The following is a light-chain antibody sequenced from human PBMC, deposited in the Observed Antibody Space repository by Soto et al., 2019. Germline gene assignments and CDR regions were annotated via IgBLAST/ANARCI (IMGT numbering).Light chain of an antibody. V-gene: IGKV3-15*01. CDR3: QHYNNWPPYA. J-gene: IGKJ2*01. CDR1: QSVGSN. Sequence: EIVMTQSPATLSVSPGERATLSCRASQSVGSNLAWYQQKPGQPPRLLIYGASTRTTAIPARFSGSGSGTEFTLTISSLQSADFAVYYYQHYNNWPPYAFGQGTKLEIK. CDR2: GAS.